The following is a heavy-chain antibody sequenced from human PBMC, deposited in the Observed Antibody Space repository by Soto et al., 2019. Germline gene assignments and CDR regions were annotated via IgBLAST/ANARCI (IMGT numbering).Heavy chain of an antibody. CDR2: ISIRGGDE. CDR3: ARGTIVARQHLYY. D-gene: IGHD6-6*01. Sequence: GGSLRLSCAASGFTFSSYAMHWARQAPGKGLEWVTVISIRGGDEYYAESVRGRFTISRDDSKNTLYLQMDSLRVEDTAVYYCARGTIVARQHLYYWGQGTLVTVSS. J-gene: IGHJ4*02. CDR1: GFTFSSYA. V-gene: IGHV3-30*03.